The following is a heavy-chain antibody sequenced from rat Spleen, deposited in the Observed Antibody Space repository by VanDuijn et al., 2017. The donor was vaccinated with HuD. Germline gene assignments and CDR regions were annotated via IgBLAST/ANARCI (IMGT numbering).Heavy chain of an antibody. V-gene: IGHV2-4*01. Sequence: ESGGGLVQPGRSLKLSCTASGFNFNDYWMGWVRQPPGKGLEWIGAIWSGGSTDYNSALKSRLSISRDTSKSQVFLKMNSLQADDTGTYYCAREEDIGTTRFAFWGQGTLVTVSS. D-gene: IGHD1-5*01. J-gene: IGHJ3*01. CDR2: IWSGGST. CDR1: GFNFNDYW. CDR3: AREEDIGTTRFAF.